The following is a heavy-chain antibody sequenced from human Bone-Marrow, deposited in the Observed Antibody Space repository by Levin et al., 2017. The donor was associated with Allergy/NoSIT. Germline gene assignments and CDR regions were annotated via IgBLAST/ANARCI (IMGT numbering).Heavy chain of an antibody. CDR2: IWYDGSNK. D-gene: IGHD2-2*01. Sequence: SCAASGFTFSSYGMHWVRQAPGKGLEWVAVIWYDGSNKYYADSVKGRFTISRDNSKNTLYLQMNSLRAEDTAVYYCAREREGYCSSTSCYGRDYNWFDPWGQGTLVTVSS. V-gene: IGHV3-33*01. CDR1: GFTFSSYG. J-gene: IGHJ5*02. CDR3: AREREGYCSSTSCYGRDYNWFDP.